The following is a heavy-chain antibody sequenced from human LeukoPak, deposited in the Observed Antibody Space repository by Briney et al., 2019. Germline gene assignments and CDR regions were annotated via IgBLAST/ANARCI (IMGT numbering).Heavy chain of an antibody. CDR1: GFTFSIYG. CDR3: AKDRYYEIRGWFDP. V-gene: IGHV3-30*18. Sequence: PGGSLRLSCAASGFTFSIYGMHWVRQAPGKGLEWVALISNDGNTKYYADSLKGRFTISRDNSKNSLYLQMNSLRVEDTAVYYCAKDRYYEIRGWFDPWGQGTLVTVSS. J-gene: IGHJ5*02. CDR2: ISNDGNTK. D-gene: IGHD3-9*01.